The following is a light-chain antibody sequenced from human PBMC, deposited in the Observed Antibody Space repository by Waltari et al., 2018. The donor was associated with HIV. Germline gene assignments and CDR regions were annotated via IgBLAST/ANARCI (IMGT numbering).Light chain of an antibody. CDR3: AAWDDSLSGGV. J-gene: IGLJ2*01. CDR2: RNN. CDR1: SSNIGRNF. V-gene: IGLV1-47*01. Sequence: QSVLTQPPSASGTPGQSVTITCSGSSSNIGRNFVYWYQQVPGTAPKLLIYRNNQRPSGVPDRFSGSKSGTSASLAISGLRAEDEADYYCAAWDDSLSGGVFGGGTKLTVL.